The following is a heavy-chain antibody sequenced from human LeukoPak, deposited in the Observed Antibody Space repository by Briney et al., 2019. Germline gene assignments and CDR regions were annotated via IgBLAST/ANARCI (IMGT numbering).Heavy chain of an antibody. CDR2: ISGSGGST. CDR3: AKPDDYGRRLRYWYFDL. D-gene: IGHD5-12*01. Sequence: PGGSLRLSCAASGFTFSSYAMSWVRQAPGKGLEWVSAISGSGGSTYYADSVKGRSTISRDNSKNTLYLQMNSLRAEDTAVYYCAKPDDYGRRLRYWYFDLWGRGTLVTVSS. J-gene: IGHJ2*01. CDR1: GFTFSSYA. V-gene: IGHV3-23*01.